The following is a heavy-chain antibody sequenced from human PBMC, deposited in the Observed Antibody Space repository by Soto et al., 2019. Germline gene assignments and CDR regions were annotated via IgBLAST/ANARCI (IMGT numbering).Heavy chain of an antibody. CDR2: INGGRS. CDR3: ATHAWDL. Sequence: EVQLLESGGGLVQPGGSLRLSCEASGITFSRYDMSWVRQAPGKGLEWVSAINGGRSFYGDSVEGRFTVSRDNSKNTLYLQMNSLRVEDTAIYYCATHAWDLWGHGTLDTVSS. J-gene: IGHJ4*03. D-gene: IGHD1-26*01. V-gene: IGHV3-23*01. CDR1: GITFSRYD.